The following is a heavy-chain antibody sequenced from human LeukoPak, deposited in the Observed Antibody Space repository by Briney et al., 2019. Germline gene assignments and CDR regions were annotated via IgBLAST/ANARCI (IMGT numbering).Heavy chain of an antibody. Sequence: GGSLRLSCAASGFRFNSHGMHWVRQAPGKGLEWVAFIRFDATDKYYIDSVKGRFSISRDNSKNTLFLQMNSLRAEDTALYYCARDQSGYSYGAFDYWGQGTLVTVSP. CDR2: IRFDATDK. CDR3: ARDQSGYSYGAFDY. V-gene: IGHV3-30*02. CDR1: GFRFNSHG. D-gene: IGHD5-18*01. J-gene: IGHJ4*02.